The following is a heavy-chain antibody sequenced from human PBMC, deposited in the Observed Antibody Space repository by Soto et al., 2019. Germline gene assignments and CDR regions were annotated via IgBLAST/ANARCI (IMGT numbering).Heavy chain of an antibody. V-gene: IGHV3-7*01. D-gene: IGHD6-13*01. CDR3: ARDRAKRQQLVRYYYYYYMDV. CDR1: GFTFSSYW. J-gene: IGHJ6*03. CDR2: IKQDGSEK. Sequence: GGSLRLSCAASGFTFSSYWMSWVRQAPGKGLEWVANIKQDGSEKYYVDSVKGRFTISRDNAKNSLYLQMNSLRAEDTAVYYCARDRAKRQQLVRYYYYYYMDVWGKGTTVTVSS.